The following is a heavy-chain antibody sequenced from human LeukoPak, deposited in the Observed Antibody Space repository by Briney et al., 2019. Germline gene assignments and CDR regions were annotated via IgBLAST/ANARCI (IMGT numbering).Heavy chain of an antibody. CDR3: ARGSRSWSFDY. D-gene: IGHD3-3*01. CDR1: GFTFSSYA. CDR2: ISSNGGST. V-gene: IGHV3-64D*06. J-gene: IGHJ4*02. Sequence: GGSLRLSCSASGFTFSSYAMHWVRQAPGKGLEYVSAISSNGGSTYYADSVKGRFTISRDNSKNTLYLQMSSLRAEDTAVYYCARGSRSWSFDYWGQGTLVTVSS.